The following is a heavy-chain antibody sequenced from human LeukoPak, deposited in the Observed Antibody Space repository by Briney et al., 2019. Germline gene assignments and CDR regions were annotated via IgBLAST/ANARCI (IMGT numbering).Heavy chain of an antibody. J-gene: IGHJ6*02. CDR2: IRYDGSNK. CDR3: AHQYQLLGSYYYYGMDV. CDR1: GFTFSSYG. V-gene: IGHV3-30*02. D-gene: IGHD2-2*01. Sequence: PGGSLRLSCAASGFTFSSYGMHWVRQAPGKGLEWVAFIRYDGSNKYYADSVKGRFTISGDNSKNTLYLQMNSLRAEDTAVYYCAHQYQLLGSYYYYGMDVWGQGTTVTVSS.